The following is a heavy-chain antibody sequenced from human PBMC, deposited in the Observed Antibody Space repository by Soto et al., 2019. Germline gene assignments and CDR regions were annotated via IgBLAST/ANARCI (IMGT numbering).Heavy chain of an antibody. D-gene: IGHD3-22*01. CDR3: ARGASITMKEYFQH. Sequence: GGSLRLSCAASGFTFSSYWMHWVRQAPGKGLVWVSRINSDGSSTSYADSVKGRFTISRDNAKNTLYLQMNSLRAEDTAVYYCARGASITMKEYFQHWGQGTLATVSS. CDR1: GFTFSSYW. V-gene: IGHV3-74*01. CDR2: INSDGSST. J-gene: IGHJ1*01.